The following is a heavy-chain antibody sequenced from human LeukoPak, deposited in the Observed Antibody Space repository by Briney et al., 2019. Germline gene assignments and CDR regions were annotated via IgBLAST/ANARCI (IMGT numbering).Heavy chain of an antibody. Sequence: GGSLRLSWAASGFTFSSYGVHWVRQAPGKGLEWVAVIWYDGSNKYYADSVKGRFTISRDNSKNTLYLQMNSLRAEDTAVYYCAKEGRIAARTVCWFDPWGQGTLGTVSS. D-gene: IGHD6-6*01. V-gene: IGHV3-33*06. CDR1: GFTFSSYG. CDR2: IWYDGSNK. CDR3: AKEGRIAARTVCWFDP. J-gene: IGHJ5*02.